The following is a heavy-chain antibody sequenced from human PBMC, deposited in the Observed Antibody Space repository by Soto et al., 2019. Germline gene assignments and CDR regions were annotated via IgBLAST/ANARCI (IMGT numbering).Heavy chain of an antibody. CDR2: ISGSGGST. J-gene: IGHJ4*02. V-gene: IGHV3-23*01. CDR1: GFTFSSYA. D-gene: IGHD3-10*01. CDR3: AKGYVLLWFGELFYFDY. Sequence: GGALRLSCAASGFTFSSYAMSWVRQAPGKGLEWVSAISGSGGSTYYADSVKGRFTISRDNSKNTLYLQMNSLRAEDTAVYYCAKGYVLLWFGELFYFDYWGQGTLVTVPS.